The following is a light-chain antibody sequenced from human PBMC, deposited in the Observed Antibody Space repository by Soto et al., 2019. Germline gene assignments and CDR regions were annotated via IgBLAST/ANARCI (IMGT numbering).Light chain of an antibody. J-gene: IGLJ2*01. CDR3: QSYDSSLSGVV. CDR1: GSNIGAGYD. Sequence: QSVLTQPPSVSGAPGQRVTISCTGGGSNIGAGYDVHWYQQVPGTAPKLLMYGNNNRPSGVPDRFSGSQSGSSVSLAITGLQAEDEADYYCQSYDSSLSGVVFGGGTKLTVL. CDR2: GNN. V-gene: IGLV1-40*01.